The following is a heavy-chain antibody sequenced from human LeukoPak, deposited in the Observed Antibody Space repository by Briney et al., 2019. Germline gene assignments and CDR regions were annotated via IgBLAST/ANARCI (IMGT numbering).Heavy chain of an antibody. CDR3: ARAGGSTVSHSDY. Sequence: GGSLRLSCAASGFTFSSYSMNWIRQAPGKGLEWVSSISSSTRYIYYADSVKGRFTISKDNAKNSLYLQMNSLRAEDTAVYYCARAGGSTVSHSDYWGQGTLVTVSS. D-gene: IGHD4-17*01. CDR1: GFTFSSYS. CDR2: ISSSTRYI. J-gene: IGHJ4*02. V-gene: IGHV3-21*01.